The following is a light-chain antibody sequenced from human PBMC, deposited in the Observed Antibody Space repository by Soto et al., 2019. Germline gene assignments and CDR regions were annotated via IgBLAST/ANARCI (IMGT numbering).Light chain of an antibody. Sequence: DIQMTQSPSTLSASVGDRVTITCRASQSISNLLAWYQQKPGKAPKLLIYKASSLEGGVPSRFSGSGSGTEFTLTISSLQPDDFATYYCQQYNSFSYTFGQGTNLEFK. CDR2: KAS. J-gene: IGKJ2*01. CDR3: QQYNSFSYT. V-gene: IGKV1-5*03. CDR1: QSISNL.